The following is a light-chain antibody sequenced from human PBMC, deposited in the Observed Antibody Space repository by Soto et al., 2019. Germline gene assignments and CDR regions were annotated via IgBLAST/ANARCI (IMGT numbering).Light chain of an antibody. CDR2: GAS. Sequence: EIVLTQSPGTXSXSPXXXATXXCRASQSVSSSYLAWYQQKPGQAPRLLIYGASSRATGIPDRFSGSGSGTDFTLTISRLEPEDFAVYYCQQYGSSPVTFGQGTKVEIK. CDR3: QQYGSSPVT. CDR1: QSVSSSY. V-gene: IGKV3-20*01. J-gene: IGKJ1*01.